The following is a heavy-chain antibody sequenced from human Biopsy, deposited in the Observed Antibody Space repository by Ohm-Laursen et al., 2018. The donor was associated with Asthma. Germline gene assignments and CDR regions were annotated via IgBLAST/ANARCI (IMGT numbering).Heavy chain of an antibody. J-gene: IGHJ5*02. CDR3: AREVGATRYDP. CDR2: LNPVNGNT. D-gene: IGHD1-26*01. Sequence: ASVKVSCKASGYTFTSNAIHWMRQAPGQSLEWMAWLNPVNGNTKYSQQFQGRVTITRDTSASTAYMELSSLTSEDTAVFYCAREVGATRYDPWGQGTPVTVSS. CDR1: GYTFTSNA. V-gene: IGHV1-3*01.